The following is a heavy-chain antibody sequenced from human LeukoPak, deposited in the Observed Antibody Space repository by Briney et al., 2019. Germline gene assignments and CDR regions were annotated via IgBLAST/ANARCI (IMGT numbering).Heavy chain of an antibody. CDR2: INHSGST. CDR1: GGSFSGYY. V-gene: IGHV4-34*01. Sequence: SETLSLTCAVYGGSFSGYYWSWIRQPPGKGLEWIGEINHSGSTNYNPSLKRRVTISVDTSKNQFSLKLSSVTAADTAVYYCARHGGSSSWYMGKYFDYWGQGTLVTVSS. CDR3: ARHGGSSSWYMGKYFDY. J-gene: IGHJ4*02. D-gene: IGHD6-13*01.